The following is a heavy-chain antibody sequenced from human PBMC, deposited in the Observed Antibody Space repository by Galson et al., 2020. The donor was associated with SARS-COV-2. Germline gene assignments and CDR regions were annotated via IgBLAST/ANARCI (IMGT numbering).Heavy chain of an antibody. D-gene: IGHD7-27*01. V-gene: IGHV4-61*02. Sequence: SETLSLTCTVSGAPITTGTHSWNWIRQPAGKGLEWIGRIYTSGSPNYNPSVKSRLTISVAMSKNHFSLKLPSVTAADTAVYYCARGQVELGMDDWFDAWGQGILVTGSS. J-gene: IGHJ5*02. CDR3: ARGQVELGMDDWFDA. CDR2: IYTSGSP. CDR1: GAPITTGTHS.